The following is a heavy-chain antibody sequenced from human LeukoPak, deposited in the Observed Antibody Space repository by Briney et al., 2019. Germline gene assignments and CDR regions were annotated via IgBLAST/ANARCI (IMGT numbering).Heavy chain of an antibody. CDR3: ARLPYYYGSGSFDY. CDR2: INHSGST. V-gene: IGHV4-34*01. CDR1: GGSFSGYY. D-gene: IGHD3-10*01. J-gene: IGHJ4*02. Sequence: SKTLSLTCAVYGGSFSGYYWSWIRQPPGKGLEWIGEINHSGSTNYNPSLKSRVTISVDTSKNQFSLKLSSVTAADTAVYYCARLPYYYGSGSFDYWGQGTLVTVSS.